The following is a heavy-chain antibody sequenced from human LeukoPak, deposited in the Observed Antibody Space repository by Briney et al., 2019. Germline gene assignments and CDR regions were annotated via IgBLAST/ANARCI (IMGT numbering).Heavy chain of an antibody. D-gene: IGHD6-19*01. V-gene: IGHV1-46*01. CDR2: INPSGGST. Sequence: ASVKVSCTASGYTFTSYYMHWVRQAPGQGLEWMGIINPSGGSTSYAQKFQGRVTMTRDTSTSTVYMEVSSLRSEDTAVYYCARDLGSGWLDYWGQGTLVTVSS. CDR3: ARDLGSGWLDY. J-gene: IGHJ4*02. CDR1: GYTFTSYY.